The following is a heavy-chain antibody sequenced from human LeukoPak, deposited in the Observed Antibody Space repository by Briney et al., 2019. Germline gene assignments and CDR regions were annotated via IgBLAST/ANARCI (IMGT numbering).Heavy chain of an antibody. V-gene: IGHV1-69*04. CDR2: IIPILGIA. D-gene: IGHD3-22*01. J-gene: IGHJ6*02. CDR3: ARDNGYYDSSGYPPGYYYYGMDV. CDR1: GGTFSSYA. Sequence: SVKVSCKASGGTFSSYAISWVRQAPGQGLEWMGRIIPILGIANYAQKFQGRVTITADKSTSTAYMELSSLRSADTAVYYCARDNGYYDSSGYPPGYYYYGMDVWGQGTTVTVSS.